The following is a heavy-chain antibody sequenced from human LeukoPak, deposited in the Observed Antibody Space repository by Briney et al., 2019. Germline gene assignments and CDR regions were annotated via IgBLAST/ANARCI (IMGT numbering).Heavy chain of an antibody. D-gene: IGHD3-10*01. J-gene: IGHJ4*02. CDR3: ARVRTMVRGGFDY. CDR2: INHSGST. CDR1: GGSFSGYY. Sequence: SETLSLTCAVYGGSFSGYYWSWIRQPPGKGLEWIGEINHSGSTNYNPSLKSRVTISVDTSKNQFSLKLSSVTAADTAVYYCARVRTMVRGGFDYWGQGTLVTVSP. V-gene: IGHV4-34*01.